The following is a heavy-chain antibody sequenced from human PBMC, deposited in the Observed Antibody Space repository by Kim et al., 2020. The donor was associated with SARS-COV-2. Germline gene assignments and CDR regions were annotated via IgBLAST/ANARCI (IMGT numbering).Heavy chain of an antibody. CDR3: ARGAIVVVAIDY. J-gene: IGHJ4*02. Sequence: YNPSLKSRITISVDTSKNQFALKLSSVTAADTAVYYCARGAIVVVAIDYWGQGTLVTVSS. D-gene: IGHD3-22*01. V-gene: IGHV4-59*12.